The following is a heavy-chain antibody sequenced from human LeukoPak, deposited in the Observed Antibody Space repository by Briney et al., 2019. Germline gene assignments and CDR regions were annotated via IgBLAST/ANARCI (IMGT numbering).Heavy chain of an antibody. Sequence: ASVKVSCKASGYTFTNYGISWVRQAPGQGLEWMGWISAYNGNTNYAQKLQGRVTMTTDTSTTTAYMELSSLRSEDTAVYYCATQLADYWGQGTLFTVSS. CDR1: GYTFTNYG. CDR3: ATQLADY. D-gene: IGHD3-10*01. J-gene: IGHJ4*02. V-gene: IGHV1-18*01. CDR2: ISAYNGNT.